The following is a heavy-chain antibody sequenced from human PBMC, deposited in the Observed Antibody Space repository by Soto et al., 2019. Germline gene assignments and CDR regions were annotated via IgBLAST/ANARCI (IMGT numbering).Heavy chain of an antibody. Sequence: GSLRLSCAASGFTFSSYGMHWVRQAPGKGLEWVTVISYDGSNKYYADSVKGRFTISRDNSKNTLYLQMNSLRAEDTAVYYCARVLAARGGYYYYGMDVWGQGTTVTVSS. CDR3: ARVLAARGGYYYYGMDV. CDR2: ISYDGSNK. CDR1: GFTFSSYG. J-gene: IGHJ6*02. V-gene: IGHV3-30*03. D-gene: IGHD6-6*01.